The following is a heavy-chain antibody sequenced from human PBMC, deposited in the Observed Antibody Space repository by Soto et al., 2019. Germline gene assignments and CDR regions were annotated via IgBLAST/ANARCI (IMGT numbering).Heavy chain of an antibody. V-gene: IGHV3-7*01. D-gene: IGHD4-17*01. CDR1: GFTFSSYW. CDR2: IKQDGSEK. J-gene: IGHJ4*02. CDR3: ARDQVTTSDY. Sequence: GPLRQSRAAAGFTFSSYWMSCVRQAPGKGLEWVANIKQDGSEKYYVDYVKGRFTISRDNAKNSLYLQMNSLRAEDTVVYYCARDQVTTSDYWGQGTLVTV.